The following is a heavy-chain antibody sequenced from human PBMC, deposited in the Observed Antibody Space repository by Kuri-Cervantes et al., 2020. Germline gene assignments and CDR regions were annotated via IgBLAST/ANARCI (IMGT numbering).Heavy chain of an antibody. V-gene: IGHV3-23*01. J-gene: IGHJ4*02. D-gene: IGHD5-12*01. CDR2: ITGKTGRT. CDR1: GFTFSDYA. Sequence: ETLSLTCAASGFTFSDYAMSWVRQAPGKGLEWVSAITGKTGRTHYADSVEGRFTISRDNSKNTLYLQMNSLRAEDTAVYYCAKDRKDSGYDLLFHQFDYWGQGTLVTVSS. CDR3: AKDRKDSGYDLLFHQFDY.